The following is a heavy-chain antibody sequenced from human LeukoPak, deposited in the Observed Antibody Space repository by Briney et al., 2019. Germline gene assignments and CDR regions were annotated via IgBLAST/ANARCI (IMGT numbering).Heavy chain of an antibody. V-gene: IGHV3-30*01. CDR3: FTGSAYYYDS. J-gene: IGHJ5*01. CDR1: GFTFSRYA. CDR2: TSPDGNEK. Sequence: GGSLRLSWAAAGFTFSRYAMHWVRQAPGKGLEWVAVTSPDGNEKYYADSVKGRFTISRDNSKNTVFLQMNSLSTEDTAVYSCFTGSAYYYDSWGQGTLVTVSS. D-gene: IGHD3-22*01.